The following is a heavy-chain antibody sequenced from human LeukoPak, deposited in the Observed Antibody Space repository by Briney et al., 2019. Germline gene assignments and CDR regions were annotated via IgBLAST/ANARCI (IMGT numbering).Heavy chain of an antibody. J-gene: IGHJ4*02. CDR1: GYTFTGYY. CDR3: ARESMVRGVTFTDY. Sequence: ASVKVSCKASGYTFTGYYMHWVRQAPGQGVEWMGWINPNSGGTNYAQKFQGRVTMTRDTSISTAYMELSRLRSDDTAVYYCARESMVRGVTFTDYWGQGTLVTVSS. CDR2: INPNSGGT. V-gene: IGHV1-2*02. D-gene: IGHD3-10*01.